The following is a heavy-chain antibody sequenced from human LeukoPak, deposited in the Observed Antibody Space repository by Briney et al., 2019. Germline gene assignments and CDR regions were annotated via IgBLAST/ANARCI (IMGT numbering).Heavy chain of an antibody. CDR2: INHSGST. Sequence: SETLSLTCAVYGGSFSGYYWGWIRQPPGKGLEWIGEINHSGSTNYNPSLKSRVTISVDTSKNQFSLKLSSVTAADTAVYYCARGYSSSWYYYGMDVWGQGTTVTVSS. CDR1: GGSFSGYY. D-gene: IGHD6-13*01. V-gene: IGHV4-34*01. CDR3: ARGYSSSWYYYGMDV. J-gene: IGHJ6*02.